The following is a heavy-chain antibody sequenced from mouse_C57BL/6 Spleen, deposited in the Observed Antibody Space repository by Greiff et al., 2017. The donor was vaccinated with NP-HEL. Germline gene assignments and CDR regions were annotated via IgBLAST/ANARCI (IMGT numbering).Heavy chain of an antibody. J-gene: IGHJ2*01. CDR2: IYPGSGST. D-gene: IGHD2-4*01. Sequence: QVQLQQSGAELVKPWASVKMSCKASGYTFTSYWITWVKQRPGQGLEWIGDIYPGSGSTNYNEKFKSKATLTVDTSSSTAYMQLSSLTSEDSAVYCGGGHDYDYFDYWGQGTTLTVSA. CDR1: GYTFTSYW. V-gene: IGHV1-55*01. CDR3: GGHDYDYFDY.